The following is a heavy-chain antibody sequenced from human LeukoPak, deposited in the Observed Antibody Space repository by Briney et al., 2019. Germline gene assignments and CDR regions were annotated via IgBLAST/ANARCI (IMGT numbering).Heavy chain of an antibody. D-gene: IGHD3-10*01. CDR1: GFTFSSYE. J-gene: IGHJ6*03. CDR2: ISSSGSTI. CDR3: ARVLSGRGSLYDYYYYMDV. V-gene: IGHV3-48*03. Sequence: GGSLRLSCAASGFTFSSYEMNWVRQAPGKGLEWVSYISSSGSTIYYADSVKGRFTISRDNAKNSLYLQMNSLRAEDTAVYYCARVLSGRGSLYDYYYYMDVWGKGTTVTISS.